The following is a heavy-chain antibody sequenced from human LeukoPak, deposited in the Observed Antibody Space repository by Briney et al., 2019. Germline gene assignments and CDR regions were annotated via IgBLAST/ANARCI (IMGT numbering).Heavy chain of an antibody. CDR2: MNPNSGNT. CDR3: ARGEDCGGDCYAFDI. V-gene: IGHV1-8*02. D-gene: IGHD2-21*02. CDR1: GGTFSSYA. J-gene: IGHJ3*02. Sequence: ASVKVSCKASGGTFSSYAISWVRQAPGQGLEWMGWMNPNSGNTGYAQKFQGRVTMTRNTSISTAYMELSSLRSEDTAVYYCARGEDCGGDCYAFDIWGQGTMVTVSS.